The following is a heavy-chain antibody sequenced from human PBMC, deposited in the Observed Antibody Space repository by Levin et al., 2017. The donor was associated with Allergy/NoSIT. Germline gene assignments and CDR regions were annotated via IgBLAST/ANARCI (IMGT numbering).Heavy chain of an antibody. Sequence: SPTLSLPCAVYGGSFSGYYWSWLRQPPGKGLEWIGEINHSGSTNYNPSLKSRVTISVDTSKNQFSLKLSSVTAADTAVYYCARGRPLRHYVKNYYGSGTKHYYYYMDVWGKGTTVTVSS. J-gene: IGHJ6*03. CDR3: ARGRPLRHYVKNYYGSGTKHYYYYMDV. CDR1: GGSFSGYY. CDR2: INHSGST. V-gene: IGHV4-34*01. D-gene: IGHD3-10*01.